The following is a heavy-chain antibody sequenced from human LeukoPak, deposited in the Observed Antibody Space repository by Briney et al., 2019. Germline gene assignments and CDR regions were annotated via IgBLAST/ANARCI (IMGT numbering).Heavy chain of an antibody. CDR3: ARQTNWRFDP. V-gene: IGHV3-7*01. CDR1: GFTSSSYW. D-gene: IGHD1-1*01. J-gene: IGHJ5*02. Sequence: GGSLRLSCVASGFTSSSYWMSWVRQAPGKGLEWVANIKQDGSEKYYVDSVKGRYAISRDNAKNSVYLQMNGLRADDTALHFCARQTNWRFDPWGQGTLVTVSS. CDR2: IKQDGSEK.